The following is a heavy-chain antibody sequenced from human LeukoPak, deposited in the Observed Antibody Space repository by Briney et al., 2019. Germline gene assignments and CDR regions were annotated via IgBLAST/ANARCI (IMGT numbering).Heavy chain of an antibody. CDR1: GFTFSDYY. V-gene: IGHV3-23*01. Sequence: GGSLRLSCAASGFTFSDYYMSWIRQAPGKGLEWVSAISGSGGSTYYADSVKGRFTISRDNSKNTLYLQMNSLRAEDTAVYYCARAHSSSWNWGQGTLVTVSS. CDR2: ISGSGGST. CDR3: ARAHSSSWN. D-gene: IGHD6-13*01. J-gene: IGHJ4*02.